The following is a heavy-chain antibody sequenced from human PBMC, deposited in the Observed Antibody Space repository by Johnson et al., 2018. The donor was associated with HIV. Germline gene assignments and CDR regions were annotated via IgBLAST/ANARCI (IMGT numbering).Heavy chain of an antibody. CDR2: IKSDGSST. CDR1: GITFSNYW. D-gene: IGHD2-2*01. J-gene: IGHJ3*02. CDR3: AIPLGVPTDDDAFDI. V-gene: IGHV3-74*01. Sequence: EVQLVESGGGLVQPGGSLRLSCVASGITFSNYWMHWVRQAPGKGLVWVARIKSDGSSTTYADSVKGRFTISRDNAKNTLYLQMNSLRAEDTAVYYCAIPLGVPTDDDAFDIWGQGTMVTVSS.